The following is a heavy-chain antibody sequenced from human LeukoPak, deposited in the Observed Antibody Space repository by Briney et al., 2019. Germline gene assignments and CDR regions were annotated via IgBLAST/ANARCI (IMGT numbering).Heavy chain of an antibody. CDR3: AKSGSYYIEVGSFGY. Sequence: GGSLRLSCAASGFTFDDYAMHWVRQAPGKGLEWVSGISWNSGSIGYADSVKGRFTISRDNAKNSLYLQMNSLRAEDTALYYCAKSGSYYIEVGSFGYWGQGTLVTVSS. CDR2: ISWNSGSI. D-gene: IGHD1-26*01. J-gene: IGHJ4*02. CDR1: GFTFDDYA. V-gene: IGHV3-9*01.